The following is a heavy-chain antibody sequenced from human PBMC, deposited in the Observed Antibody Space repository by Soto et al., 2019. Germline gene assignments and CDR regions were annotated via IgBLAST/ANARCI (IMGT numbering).Heavy chain of an antibody. V-gene: IGHV3-30*18. CDR2: ISYDGSNK. D-gene: IGHD3-3*01. Sequence: PGGSLRLSCAASGFTFSSYGMHWVRQAPGKGLEWVAVISYDGSNKYYADSVKGRFTISRDNSKNTLYLQMNSLRAEDTAVYYCAKDHLFGKIFGVVTYFDYWGQGT. J-gene: IGHJ4*02. CDR1: GFTFSSYG. CDR3: AKDHLFGKIFGVVTYFDY.